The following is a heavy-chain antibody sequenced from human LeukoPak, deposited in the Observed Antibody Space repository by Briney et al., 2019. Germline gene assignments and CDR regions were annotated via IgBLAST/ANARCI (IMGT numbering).Heavy chain of an antibody. D-gene: IGHD3-10*01. Sequence: SETLSLTCTVSGDSISSYYWSWIRQPPGKGLEWIGYIYYSGSTNYNPSLKSRVTISVDTSKNQFSLKLSSVTAADTAVYYCARGGGNYYGSGSRLNYFDYWGQGTLVTVSS. CDR3: ARGGGNYYGSGSRLNYFDY. J-gene: IGHJ4*02. CDR2: IYYSGST. CDR1: GDSISSYY. V-gene: IGHV4-59*01.